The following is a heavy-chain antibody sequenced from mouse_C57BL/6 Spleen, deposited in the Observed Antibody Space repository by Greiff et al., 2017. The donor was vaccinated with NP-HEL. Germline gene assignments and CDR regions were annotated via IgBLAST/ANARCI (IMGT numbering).Heavy chain of an antibody. CDR1: GYTFISYW. Sequence: QVQLQQPGAELVKPGASVKLSCKASGYTFISYWMHWVKQRPGQGLEWIGMIHPNSGSTNYNEKFKGKATLTVDKSSSTADMQLSSLTSEDSAVYYCATGGGFAYWGQGTLVTVSA. D-gene: IGHD4-1*01. CDR2: IHPNSGST. CDR3: ATGGGFAY. V-gene: IGHV1-64*01. J-gene: IGHJ3*01.